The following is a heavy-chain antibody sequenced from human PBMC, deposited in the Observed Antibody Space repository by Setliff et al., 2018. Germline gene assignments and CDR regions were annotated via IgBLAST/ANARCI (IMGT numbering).Heavy chain of an antibody. CDR2: IYTSGST. Sequence: PSETLSLTCTVSGGSISSYYWSWIRQPAGKGLEWIGRIYTSGSTNYNPSLKSRVTMSVDTSKNQFSLKLSSVTAADTAVYYCARDHGDYGYYYYYMDVWGKGTTVTVCS. CDR1: GGSISSYY. CDR3: ARDHGDYGYYYYYMDV. J-gene: IGHJ6*03. D-gene: IGHD4-17*01. V-gene: IGHV4-4*07.